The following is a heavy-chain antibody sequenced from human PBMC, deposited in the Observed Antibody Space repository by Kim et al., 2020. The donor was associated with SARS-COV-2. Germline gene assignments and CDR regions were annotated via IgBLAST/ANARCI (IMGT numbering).Heavy chain of an antibody. V-gene: IGHV1-18*01. D-gene: IGHD1-1*01. Sequence: AQKLQGRVTMTTDTSTSTAYMELRSLRSDDTAVYYCARGVGYTTWNAFDIWGQGTMVTVSS. CDR3: ARGVGYTTWNAFDI. J-gene: IGHJ3*02.